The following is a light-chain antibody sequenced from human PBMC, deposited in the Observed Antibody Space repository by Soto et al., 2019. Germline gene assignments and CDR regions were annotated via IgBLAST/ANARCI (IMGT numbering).Light chain of an antibody. V-gene: IGKV1-39*01. CDR3: QQSYLTPYT. Sequence: DIQMTQSPSSLSASVGDRVTITCRPSQTISSYLNWYQQKPGRAPKLLIYAASSLQSGVPSRFSGCGSGTFFPLTISSLQPEDFATYYCQQSYLTPYTFGQGTQLQIK. CDR1: QTISSY. CDR2: AAS. J-gene: IGKJ2*01.